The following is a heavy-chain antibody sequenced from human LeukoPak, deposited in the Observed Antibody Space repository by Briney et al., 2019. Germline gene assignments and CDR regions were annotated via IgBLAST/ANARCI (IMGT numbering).Heavy chain of an antibody. CDR1: GGSLSGYY. J-gene: IGHJ4*02. D-gene: IGHD4-23*01. CDR2: IYYSGST. CDR3: ARVKDYGGNSGPLDY. V-gene: IGHV4-59*01. Sequence: SETLSLTCTVSGGSLSGYYWTWIRQPPGKGLELIGYIYYSGSTKYNPSLKSRVTISVDTSKNQFSLNLSSVTAADTAVYYCARVKDYGGNSGPLDYWGQGTLVTVSS.